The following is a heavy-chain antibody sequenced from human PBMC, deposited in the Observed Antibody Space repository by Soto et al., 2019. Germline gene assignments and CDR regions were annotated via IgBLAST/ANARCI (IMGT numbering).Heavy chain of an antibody. CDR2: VYHTGRT. CDR3: ARDFAYFDS. V-gene: IGHV4-61*01. D-gene: IGHD3-3*01. Sequence: SETLSLTCTVSGGSFKSGSYSWSWIRQPPGKGLEWIGYVYHTGRTSYNPSLKSRVSISMDTSKNQFSLNLDSVTAADTAVYFCARDFAYFDSWGQGILVTVSS. J-gene: IGHJ4*02. CDR1: GGSFKSGSYS.